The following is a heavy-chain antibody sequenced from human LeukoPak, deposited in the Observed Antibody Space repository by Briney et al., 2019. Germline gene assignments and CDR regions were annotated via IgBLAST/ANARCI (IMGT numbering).Heavy chain of an antibody. Sequence: SETLSLTCTVSGGSISSYYWSWIRQPPGKGLEWIGYIYYSGSTNYNPSLKSRVTISVDTSKNQFSLKLSSVTAADTAVYYCVGLRLGELSLKYWGQGTLVTVS. J-gene: IGHJ4*02. CDR1: GGSISSYY. D-gene: IGHD3-16*02. V-gene: IGHV4-59*08. CDR3: VGLRLGELSLKY. CDR2: IYYSGST.